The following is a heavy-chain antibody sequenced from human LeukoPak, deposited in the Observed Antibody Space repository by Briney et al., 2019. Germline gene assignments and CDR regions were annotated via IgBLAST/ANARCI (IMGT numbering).Heavy chain of an antibody. J-gene: IGHJ4*02. CDR1: GFTFSTYW. CDR3: ARGRPGTTIFGVVISDACEFDY. CDR2: IKQDGSEK. Sequence: PGGSLILSCAASGFTFSTYWMSWVRQAPGKGLEWVANIKQDGSEKYYVDSVKGRFTISRDNAKNSLYLQMNSLRGEDTAVYYCARGRPGTTIFGVVISDACEFDYWGQGILVTVSS. D-gene: IGHD3-3*01. V-gene: IGHV3-7*01.